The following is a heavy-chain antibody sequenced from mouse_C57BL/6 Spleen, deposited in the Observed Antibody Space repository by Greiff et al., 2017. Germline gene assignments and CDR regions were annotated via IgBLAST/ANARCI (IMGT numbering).Heavy chain of an antibody. J-gene: IGHJ2*01. Sequence: VQLQQSGPELVKPGASVKISCKASGYAFRSSWMNWVKQRPGKGLEWIGRIYPGDGDTNYNGKFKGKATLTADKSSSTAYMQLSSRTSEDSAVYFWAKGGIYYDYDGDYWGQGTTLTVSS. CDR3: AKGGIYYDYDGDY. V-gene: IGHV1-82*01. CDR2: IYPGDGDT. CDR1: GYAFRSSW. D-gene: IGHD2-4*01.